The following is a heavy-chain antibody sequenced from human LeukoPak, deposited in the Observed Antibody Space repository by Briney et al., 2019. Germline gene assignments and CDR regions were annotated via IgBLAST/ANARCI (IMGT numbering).Heavy chain of an antibody. V-gene: IGHV3-7*01. CDR2: IREDGNKD. CDR1: DFIFTKYW. D-gene: IGHD1-26*01. J-gene: IGHJ4*02. CDR3: ARDDVGGPLKY. Sequence: GGSLRLSCLGSDFIFTKYWMTWVRQAPGKGLEWVANIREDGNKDNYIDSVRGRFTISRDNAKNSLYQQMNSLRAEDTAVYYCARDDVGGPLKYWGQGILVTVSS.